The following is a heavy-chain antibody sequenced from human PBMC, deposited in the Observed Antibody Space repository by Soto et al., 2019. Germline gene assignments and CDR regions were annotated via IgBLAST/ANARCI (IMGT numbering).Heavy chain of an antibody. J-gene: IGHJ5*02. CDR1: EFTVVDIC. D-gene: IGHD6-6*01. CDR3: ARDRSTATGLRPNWFDP. Sequence: GLSIRVSSGASEFTVVDICMSCVSQATGKGLEWVSVIYSGGSTYYADSVKGRFTISRDNSKNTLYLQMNSLRAEDTAVYYCARDRSTATGLRPNWFDPRGQGTLVTVSS. V-gene: IGHV3-66*01. CDR2: IYSGGST.